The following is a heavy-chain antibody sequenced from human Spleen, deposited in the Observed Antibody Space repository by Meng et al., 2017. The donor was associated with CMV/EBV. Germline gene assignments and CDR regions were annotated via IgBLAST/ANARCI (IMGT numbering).Heavy chain of an antibody. CDR2: INHSGST. Sequence: SETLSLTCAVYGGSFSGYYWSWIRQPPGKGLEWIGEINHSGSTNYNPSLKSRVTISVDTSKNQFSLKLSSVTAAETAVYYCATHYGDYESSFDYWGQGTLVTVSS. V-gene: IGHV4-34*01. CDR3: ATHYGDYESSFDY. D-gene: IGHD4-17*01. J-gene: IGHJ4*02. CDR1: GGSFSGYY.